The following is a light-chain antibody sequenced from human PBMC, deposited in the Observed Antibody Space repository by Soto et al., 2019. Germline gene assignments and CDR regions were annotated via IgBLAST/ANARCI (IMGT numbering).Light chain of an antibody. CDR3: HQRSNWPPSIT. CDR1: QSVSSY. CDR2: DAS. J-gene: IGKJ5*01. Sequence: ESVLTQPPATLPLSPGERPTLCCMAGQSVSSYLAWYQQKPGQAPXXLXXDASNRATGIPARFSGSGSGTDFTLTLSSLEPEEFAGSYGHQRSNWPPSITFGQGTRLENK. V-gene: IGKV3-11*01.